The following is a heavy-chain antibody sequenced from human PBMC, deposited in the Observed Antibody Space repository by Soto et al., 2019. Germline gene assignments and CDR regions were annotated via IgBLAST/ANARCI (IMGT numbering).Heavy chain of an antibody. J-gene: IGHJ4*02. D-gene: IGHD3-22*01. V-gene: IGHV3-15*07. CDR3: TTTYYYDSSGYNRDY. CDR1: GLTFSNAW. Sequence: VGSLRLSCASSGLTFSNAWMNCIRLAPGKGLERVVNIKSKSDGGKTDYAAPVKGRFTISKDDSKNTLYLQMNSLKTEDTAVYYCTTTYYYDSSGYNRDYWGQGP. CDR2: IKSKSDGGKT.